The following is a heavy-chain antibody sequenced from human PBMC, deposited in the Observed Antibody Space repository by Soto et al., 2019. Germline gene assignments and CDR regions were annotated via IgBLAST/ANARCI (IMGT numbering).Heavy chain of an antibody. J-gene: IGHJ6*02. Sequence: QVQLQESGPGLVRPSETLSLTCSVSGGSISTDYWIWIRQPPGKRLEWIGYIYYSGSTNYNPSLQSRVTISIDKSKKRFSLNLCSVTAADTAIYYCGRNAGVGEGLDVWGQGTAVTVSS. CDR1: GGSISTDY. D-gene: IGHD1-26*01. V-gene: IGHV4-59*01. CDR3: GRNAGVGEGLDV. CDR2: IYYSGST.